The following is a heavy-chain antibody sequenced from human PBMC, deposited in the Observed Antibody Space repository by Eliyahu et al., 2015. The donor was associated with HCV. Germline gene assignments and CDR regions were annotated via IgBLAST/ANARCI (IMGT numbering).Heavy chain of an antibody. Sequence: QVQLQQWGAGLLKPSETLSLTCAVYGGSFSGYYWSWIRQPPGKGLEWIGEINHSGSTNYNPSLKSRVTISVDTSKNQFSLKLSSVTAADTAVYYCARGGKGRTRWLQLGTPTYYFDYWGQGTLVTVSS. CDR2: INHSGST. D-gene: IGHD5-24*01. J-gene: IGHJ4*02. V-gene: IGHV4-34*01. CDR1: GGSFSGYY. CDR3: ARGGKGRTRWLQLGTPTYYFDY.